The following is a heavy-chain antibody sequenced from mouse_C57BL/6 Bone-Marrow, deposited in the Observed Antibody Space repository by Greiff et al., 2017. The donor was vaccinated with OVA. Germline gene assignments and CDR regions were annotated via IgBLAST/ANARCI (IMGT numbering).Heavy chain of an antibody. CDR2: IYYSGTI. V-gene: IGHV3-5*01. J-gene: IGHJ1*03. D-gene: IGHD2-4*01. Sequence: EVQLVESGPGLVKPSQTVFLTCTVTGISITTGNYRWSWIRQFPGNKLEWIGYIYYSGTITYNPSLTSRTTITRDTPKNQFFLEMNSLTAEDTATYYCARDSHYDYDSWYFDVWGTGTTVTVSS. CDR1: GISITTGNYR. CDR3: ARDSHYDYDSWYFDV.